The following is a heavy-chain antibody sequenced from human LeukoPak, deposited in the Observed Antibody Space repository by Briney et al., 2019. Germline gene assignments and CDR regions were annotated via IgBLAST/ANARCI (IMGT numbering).Heavy chain of an antibody. V-gene: IGHV4-59*12. CDR1: GGSISSYY. D-gene: IGHD5-18*01. CDR2: IYYSGSA. J-gene: IGHJ4*02. CDR3: ARGTALNYFDY. Sequence: SETLSLTCTVSGGSISSYYWSWIRQPPGKGLEYIGYIYYSGSASYNSSLKSRVSISIDTSKNQFSLKLSSVTAADTAVYYCARGTALNYFDYWGQGTLVTVSS.